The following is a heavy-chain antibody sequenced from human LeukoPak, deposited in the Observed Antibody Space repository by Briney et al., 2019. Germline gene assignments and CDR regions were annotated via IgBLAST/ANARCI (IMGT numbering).Heavy chain of an antibody. CDR1: GFTFSRYW. CDR2: MNSDGRST. CDR3: ATGHYYDSSGYYPLPDAFDI. V-gene: IGHV3-74*01. D-gene: IGHD3-22*01. Sequence: AGGSLRLSCAASGFTFSRYWMHWVRQAPGKGLVWVSRMNSDGRSTNYADSVKGGFTISRDNAKNILYLQMNSLRAEDTAVYHCATGHYYDSSGYYPLPDAFDIWGQGTMVTVSS. J-gene: IGHJ3*02.